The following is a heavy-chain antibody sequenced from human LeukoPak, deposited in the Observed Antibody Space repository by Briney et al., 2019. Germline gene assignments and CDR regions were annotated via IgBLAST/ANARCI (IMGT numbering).Heavy chain of an antibody. D-gene: IGHD3-10*01. CDR2: IPYDGSNK. CDR3: ARYYGSGRGYYGLDV. V-gene: IGHV3-30*03. Sequence: PGRSLTLSCEASGFTFSTYGMHWVRQAPGKGLEWITLIPYDGSNKYYADSVKGQFTISRDNSKNTLYLQMNSLRAEDTAVYYCARYYGSGRGYYGLDVWGQGTTVTVFS. CDR1: GFTFSTYG. J-gene: IGHJ6*02.